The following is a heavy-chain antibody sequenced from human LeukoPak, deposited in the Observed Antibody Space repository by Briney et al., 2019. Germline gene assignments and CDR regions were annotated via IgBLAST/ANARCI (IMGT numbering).Heavy chain of an antibody. V-gene: IGHV1-2*02. CDR3: ARLASVPG. Sequence: ASVKVSCKASGYTFTGYYLHWVRQAPGQGLEWMGWIHPNSGGTNYAQKFQGRVTMTRDTSISTAYMELSSLRSDDTAVYFCARLASVPGWGQGTLVTVSS. CDR1: GYTFTGYY. J-gene: IGHJ1*01. CDR2: IHPNSGGT. D-gene: IGHD6-19*01.